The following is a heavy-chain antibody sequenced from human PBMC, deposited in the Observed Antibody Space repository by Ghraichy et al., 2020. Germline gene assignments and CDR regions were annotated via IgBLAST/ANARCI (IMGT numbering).Heavy chain of an antibody. CDR1: GFTFSDLS. CDR2: IRTKINNYAT. J-gene: IGHJ4*02. D-gene: IGHD6-19*01. CDR3: ARGSSGWSLDY. V-gene: IGHV3-73*01. Sequence: LSLTCAASGFTFSDLSMYWVRQASGKGLEWIGRIRTKINNYATAYNASLKGRFTISRDDSKNTAYLQMNSLQTEDTAVYYCARGSSGWSLDYWGQGTLVTVSS.